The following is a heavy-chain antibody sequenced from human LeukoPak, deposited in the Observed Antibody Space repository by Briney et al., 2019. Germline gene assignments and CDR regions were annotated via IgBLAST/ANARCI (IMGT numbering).Heavy chain of an antibody. J-gene: IGHJ5*02. CDR2: IYTSGST. CDR3: AREQKGHCSGGSCYLGVDP. V-gene: IGHV4-61*02. Sequence: SETLSLTCTVSGGSISSGSYYWSWIRQPAGKGLEWIGRIYTSGSTNYNPSLKSRVTISVDTSMNQFSLKLSSVTAADTAVYYCAREQKGHCSGGSCYLGVDPWGQGTLVTVSS. D-gene: IGHD2-15*01. CDR1: GGSISSGSYY.